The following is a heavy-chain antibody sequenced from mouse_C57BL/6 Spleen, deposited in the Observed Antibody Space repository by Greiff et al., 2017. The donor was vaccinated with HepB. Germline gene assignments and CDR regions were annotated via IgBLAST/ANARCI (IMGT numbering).Heavy chain of an antibody. Sequence: EVKLVESGGGLVKPGGSLKLSCAASGFTFSDYGMHWVRQAPEKGLEWVAYISSGSSTIYYADTVKGRFTISRDNAKNTLFLQMTSLRSEDTAMYYCTRLFITYAMDYWGQGTSVTVS. J-gene: IGHJ4*01. CDR3: TRLFITYAMDY. D-gene: IGHD1-1*01. CDR1: GFTFSDYG. CDR2: ISSGSSTI. V-gene: IGHV5-17*01.